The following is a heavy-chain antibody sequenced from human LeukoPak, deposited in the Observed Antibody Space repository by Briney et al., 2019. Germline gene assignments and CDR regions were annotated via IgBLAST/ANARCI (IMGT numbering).Heavy chain of an antibody. CDR1: GFTFSSYG. J-gene: IGHJ3*02. CDR3: ARDDALGDNALDI. D-gene: IGHD3-16*01. V-gene: IGHV3-33*01. Sequence: GRSLRLSCAASGFTFSSYGMHWVRQAPGKGLEWVAVILNDGSQEKYADSVKGRFTISRDNTKNTLFLQMNSLRAEDTAVYYCARDDALGDNALDIWGQGTMVTVSS. CDR2: ILNDGSQE.